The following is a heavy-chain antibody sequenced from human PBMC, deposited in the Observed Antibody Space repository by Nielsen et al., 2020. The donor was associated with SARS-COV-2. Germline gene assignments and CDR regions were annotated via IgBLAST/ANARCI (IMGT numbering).Heavy chain of an antibody. CDR3: ARAQSIAAAGTEYYYYYGMDV. V-gene: IGHV1-18*01. D-gene: IGHD6-13*01. CDR1: GYTFTSYG. Sequence: ASVHVSCKASGYTFTSYGISWVRQAPGQGLEWMGWISAYNGNTNYAQKLQGRVTMTTDTSTSTAYMELRSLRSDDTAVYYCARAQSIAAAGTEYYYYYGMDVWGQGTTVTVSS. J-gene: IGHJ6*02. CDR2: ISAYNGNT.